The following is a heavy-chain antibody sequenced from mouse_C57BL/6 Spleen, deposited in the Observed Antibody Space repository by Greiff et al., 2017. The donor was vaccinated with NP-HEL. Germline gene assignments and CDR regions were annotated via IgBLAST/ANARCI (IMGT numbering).Heavy chain of an antibody. CDR2: IRSKSNNYAT. CDR1: GFSFNTYA. J-gene: IGHJ4*01. D-gene: IGHD2-4*01. V-gene: IGHV10-1*01. Sequence: EVHLVESGGGLVQPKGSLKLSCAASGFSFNTYAMNWVRQAPGTGLEWVARIRSKSNNYATYYADSVKDRFTISRDDSESMLYLQMNNLKTEDTAMYYCVRHGITTGGYYAMDYWGQGTSVTVSS. CDR3: VRHGITTGGYYAMDY.